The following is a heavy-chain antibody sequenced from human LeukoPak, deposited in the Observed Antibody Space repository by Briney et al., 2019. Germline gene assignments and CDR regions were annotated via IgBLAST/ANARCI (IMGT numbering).Heavy chain of an antibody. J-gene: IGHJ3*02. CDR3: ARRGYYYDSSGYNEGGKDAFDI. CDR2: IYYSGST. D-gene: IGHD3-22*01. CDR1: GGSISSSSYY. Sequence: SETLSLTCTVSGGSISSSSYYWGWIRQPPGKGLEWIGSIYYSGSTYYNPSLKSRVTISVGTSKNQFSLKLSSVTAADTAVYYCARRGYYYDSSGYNEGGKDAFDIWGQGTMVTVSS. V-gene: IGHV4-39*01.